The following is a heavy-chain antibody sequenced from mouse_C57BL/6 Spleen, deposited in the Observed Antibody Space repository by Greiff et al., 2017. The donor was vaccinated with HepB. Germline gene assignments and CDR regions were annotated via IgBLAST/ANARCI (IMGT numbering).Heavy chain of an antibody. CDR1: GFNIKDDY. Sequence: VHVKQSGAELVRPGASVKLSCTASGFNIKDDYMHWVKQRPEQGLEWIGWIDPENGDTEYASKFQGKATITADTSSNTAYLQLSSLTSEDTAVYYCTTTYYGNSAWFAYWGQGTLVTVSA. CDR3: TTTYYGNSAWFAY. D-gene: IGHD2-10*01. J-gene: IGHJ3*01. V-gene: IGHV14-4*01. CDR2: IDPENGDT.